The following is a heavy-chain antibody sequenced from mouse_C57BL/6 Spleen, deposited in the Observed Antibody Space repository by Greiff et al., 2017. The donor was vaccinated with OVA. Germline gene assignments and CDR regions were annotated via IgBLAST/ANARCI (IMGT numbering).Heavy chain of an antibody. CDR3: ARGGNYWYFDV. CDR1: GYTFTDYY. Sequence: EVQLQQSGPELVKPGASVKISCKASGYTFTDYYMNWVKQSHGKSLEWIGDINPNNGGTSYNQKFKGKATLTVDKSSSTAYMELRSLTSEDSAVYYCARGGNYWYFDVWGTGTTVTVSS. CDR2: INPNNGGT. D-gene: IGHD2-1*01. J-gene: IGHJ1*03. V-gene: IGHV1-26*01.